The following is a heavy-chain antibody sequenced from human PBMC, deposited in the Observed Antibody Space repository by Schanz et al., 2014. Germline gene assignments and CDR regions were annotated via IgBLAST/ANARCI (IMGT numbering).Heavy chain of an antibody. V-gene: IGHV3-23*03. CDR3: AKDMNREATAPES. Sequence: EVRLVESGGGLVEPGGSLRLSCAASGFSFNNYGLNWVRQAPGKGLEWVSVIYSGGSTYYADSVKGRFTVSRDNSKNTVYLHMNSLRDEDTAVYYCAKDMNREATAPESWGQGTLVVVSS. J-gene: IGHJ5*02. CDR2: IYSGGST. D-gene: IGHD5-12*01. CDR1: GFSFNNYG.